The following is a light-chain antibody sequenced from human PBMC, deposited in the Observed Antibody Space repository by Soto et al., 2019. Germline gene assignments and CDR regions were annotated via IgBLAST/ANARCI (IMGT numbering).Light chain of an antibody. Sequence: QSALTQPASVSGSPGQSITLSCTGTSSDVGGYNYVSWYQQHPGKAPKLMIYDVSNRPSGVSNRFSGSKSGNTASLTISGLQAEDEADYYCISYTSSSTLYVFGTGTKLTVL. V-gene: IGLV2-14*01. CDR1: SSDVGGYNY. CDR2: DVS. J-gene: IGLJ1*01. CDR3: ISYTSSSTLYV.